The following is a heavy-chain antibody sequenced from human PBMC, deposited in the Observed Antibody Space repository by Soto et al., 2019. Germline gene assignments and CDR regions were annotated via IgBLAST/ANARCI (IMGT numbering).Heavy chain of an antibody. CDR1: GFTFDDYA. CDR3: AKDQSVVPAATLFDY. CDR2: ISWNSGSI. D-gene: IGHD2-2*01. V-gene: IGHV3-9*01. Sequence: GGSLRLSCAASGFTFDDYAMHWVRQAPGKGLEWVSGISWNSGSIGYADSVKGRFTISRDNAKNSLYLQMNSLRAEDTALYYCAKDQSVVPAATLFDYWGQGTLVTVSS. J-gene: IGHJ4*02.